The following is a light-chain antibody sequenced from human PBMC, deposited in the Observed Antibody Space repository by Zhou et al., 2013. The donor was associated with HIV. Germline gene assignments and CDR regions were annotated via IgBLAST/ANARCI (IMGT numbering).Light chain of an antibody. J-gene: IGKJ1*01. CDR1: ESLVHHNGNTY. CDR3: MQATQYPRT. CDR2: KIS. Sequence: DVVMTQTPLSSLVTLGQPASISCRSSESLVHHNGNTYLSWLHQRPGQPPRLLIYKISNRVSGVPDRFTGSGAGTDFTLKISRVEAEDVGVYYCMQATQYPRTFGQGTKVEIK. V-gene: IGKV2-24*01.